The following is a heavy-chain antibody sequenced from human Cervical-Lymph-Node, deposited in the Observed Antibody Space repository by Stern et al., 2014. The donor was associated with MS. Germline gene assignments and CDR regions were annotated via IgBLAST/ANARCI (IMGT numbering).Heavy chain of an antibody. Sequence: QLQLQESGPGLVKPSETLSLSCTVSGGSISSGSFYWGWIRQPPGKGLEWIGTVYYSGSTYYNLSLKSRVTISVDTSKHPFSQTLTSVTAADTAVYYCARLEYTTSWYSHYFDYWGQGTLVTVSS. J-gene: IGHJ4*02. V-gene: IGHV4-39*01. CDR3: ARLEYTTSWYSHYFDY. D-gene: IGHD6-13*01. CDR1: GGSISSGSFY. CDR2: VYYSGST.